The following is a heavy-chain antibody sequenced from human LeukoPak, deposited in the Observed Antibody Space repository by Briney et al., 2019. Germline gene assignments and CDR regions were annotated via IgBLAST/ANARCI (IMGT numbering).Heavy chain of an antibody. V-gene: IGHV4-39*01. J-gene: IGHJ1*01. CDR1: VDSVSRSVSY. CDR2: IYYSGRT. D-gene: IGHD3-22*01. Sequence: SETLSLTCSVSVDSVSRSVSYSDWIRQPPGKGLEWIGTIYYSGRTYYSPSLKSRVTISVDPSNNQFSLNLRSVTAADTAVYYCARRRYYDGSGYLEWGQGTLLSVSS. CDR3: ARRRYYDGSGYLE.